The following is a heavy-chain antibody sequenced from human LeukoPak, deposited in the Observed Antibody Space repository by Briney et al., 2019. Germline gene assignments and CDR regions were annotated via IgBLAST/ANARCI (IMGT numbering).Heavy chain of an antibody. D-gene: IGHD3-16*01. CDR1: GFTFNIYA. Sequence: GGSLRLSCATSGFTFNIYAMNWVRQAPGKGLEWVSIISGNGINTYYADSVKGRFTISRDDSKNTLYLQMNSLRVDDTAIYYCTRGVSDWGQGTLVTVAS. J-gene: IGHJ4*02. CDR3: TRGVSD. V-gene: IGHV3-23*01. CDR2: ISGNGINT.